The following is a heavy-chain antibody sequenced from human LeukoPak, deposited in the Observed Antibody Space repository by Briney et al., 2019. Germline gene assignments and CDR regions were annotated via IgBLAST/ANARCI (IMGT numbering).Heavy chain of an antibody. CDR3: AREGEFGVPATNWFDP. J-gene: IGHJ5*02. V-gene: IGHV6-1*01. CDR1: GDSVSSNSAA. CDR2: TYYRSKWYN. D-gene: IGHD3-16*01. Sequence: SQTLSLTCAISGDSVSSNSAAWNWIRQSPSRGLEWLGRTYYRSKWYNDYAVSVKSRITINPDTSKNQFSLQLNSATPEDTAVYYCAREGEFGVPATNWFDPWGQGTLVTVSS.